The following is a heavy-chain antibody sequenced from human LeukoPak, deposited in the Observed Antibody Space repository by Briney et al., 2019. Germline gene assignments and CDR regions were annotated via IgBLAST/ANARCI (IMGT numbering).Heavy chain of an antibody. Sequence: PSETLSLTCAVAGGSISSSNWWSWVRRPPGKGLGWIGEIYGSGSTNYNPSLRSRVTMSVYTSTTQFSLKLSSATAAATAVYSCARGRLPRPTSHYYYYMDVWGKGTTVTVSS. V-gene: IGHV4-4*02. CDR3: ARGRLPRPTSHYYYYMDV. CDR2: IYGSGST. CDR1: GGSISSSNW. J-gene: IGHJ6*03.